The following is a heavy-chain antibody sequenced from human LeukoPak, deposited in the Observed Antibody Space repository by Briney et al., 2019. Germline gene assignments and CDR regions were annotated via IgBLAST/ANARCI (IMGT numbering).Heavy chain of an antibody. D-gene: IGHD4-17*01. CDR2: INDESSDI. J-gene: IGHJ3*01. CDR3: ARGLGSGDYVANAFDF. CDR1: GFTFSLYA. V-gene: IGHV3-21*05. Sequence: GGSLRLSCAASGFTFSLYAVNWVRQAPGKGLEWVSYINDESSDIHYAGSVKGRFTISRDNAKKSVYLHMSRLRAEDTAVYYCARGLGSGDYVANAFDFWGRGTTVSVS.